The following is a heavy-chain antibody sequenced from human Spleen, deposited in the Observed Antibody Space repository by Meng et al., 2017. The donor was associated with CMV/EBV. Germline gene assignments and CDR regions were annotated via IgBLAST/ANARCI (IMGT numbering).Heavy chain of an antibody. CDR2: VDHEDSET. V-gene: IGHV1-69-2*01. J-gene: IGHJ4*02. CDR1: GYTVTGHY. CDR3: AITTTVTTGFDY. Sequence: CKVYGYTVTGHYMHWGQQATGKGNEWMGLVDHEDSETIYAEKFQGRVTITADTSTDTAYMELSSLRSEDTAVYYSAITTTVTTGFDYWGQGTLVTVSS. D-gene: IGHD4-17*01.